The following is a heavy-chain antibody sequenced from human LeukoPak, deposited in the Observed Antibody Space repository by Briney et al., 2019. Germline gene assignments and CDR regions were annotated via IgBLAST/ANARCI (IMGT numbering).Heavy chain of an antibody. Sequence: GGSLRLSCAASGFTFSSYSMNWVRQAPGKGLEWVSSISSSSSYIYYADSVKGRFTISRDNAKNSLYLQMNGLRAEDTAVYYCARDLGTMVRGVQWFDPWGQGTLVTVSS. V-gene: IGHV3-21*01. CDR1: GFTFSSYS. D-gene: IGHD3-10*01. CDR3: ARDLGTMVRGVQWFDP. J-gene: IGHJ5*02. CDR2: ISSSSSYI.